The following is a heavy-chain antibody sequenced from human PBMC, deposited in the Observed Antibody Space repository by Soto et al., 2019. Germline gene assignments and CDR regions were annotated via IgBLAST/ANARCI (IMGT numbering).Heavy chain of an antibody. J-gene: IGHJ5*02. CDR3: ARGHKVGWFDP. CDR1: GGSFSGYY. V-gene: IGHV4-34*01. CDR2: INHSGST. D-gene: IGHD1-26*01. Sequence: PSETLSLTCAVYGGSFSGYYWSWIRQPPGKGLEWIGEINHSGSTNYNPSLKSRVTISVDTSKNQSSLKLSSVTAADTAVYYCARGHKVGWFDPWGQGTLVTVSS.